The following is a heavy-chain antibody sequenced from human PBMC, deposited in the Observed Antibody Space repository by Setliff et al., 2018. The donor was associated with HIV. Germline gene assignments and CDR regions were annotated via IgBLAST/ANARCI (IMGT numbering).Heavy chain of an antibody. J-gene: IGHJ6*03. D-gene: IGHD1-1*01. Sequence: SETLSLTCTVSGGSISSGSYYWSWIRQPAGKGLEWIGHIYTSGSTNYNPSLKSRVTISVDTSKNQFSLKLSSVTAADTAVYYCARGNYYHYYYMDVWGKGTTVTVSS. CDR3: ARGNYYHYYYMDV. CDR2: IYTSGST. CDR1: GGSISSGSYY. V-gene: IGHV4-61*09.